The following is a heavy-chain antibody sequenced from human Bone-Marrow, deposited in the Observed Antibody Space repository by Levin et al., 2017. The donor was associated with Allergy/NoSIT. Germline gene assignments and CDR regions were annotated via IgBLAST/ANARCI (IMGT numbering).Heavy chain of an antibody. CDR2: IYWDDDN. CDR3: AHGTGYSYGYDY. Sequence: SGPTLVKPTQTLTLTCTFSGFSLSPSGPHVGWIRQPPGKALEWLALIYWDDDNRYSPSLKSRLSITKDTSKNQVVLTMTNMDPVDTATYYCAHGTGYSYGYDYWGQGTLVTVSS. V-gene: IGHV2-5*02. J-gene: IGHJ4*02. D-gene: IGHD5-18*01. CDR1: GFSLSPSGPH.